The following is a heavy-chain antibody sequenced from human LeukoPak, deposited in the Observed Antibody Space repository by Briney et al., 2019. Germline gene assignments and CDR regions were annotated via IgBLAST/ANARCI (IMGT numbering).Heavy chain of an antibody. Sequence: GASVKVSCKASGYTFTSYGISWVRQAPGQGLEWMGWISAYNGNTNYAQKLQGRVTMTTDTSTSTAYMELRSLRSDDTAAYYCARVNYDYVWGSYRSPLDYWGQGTLVTVSS. J-gene: IGHJ4*02. CDR1: GYTFTSYG. D-gene: IGHD3-16*02. V-gene: IGHV1-18*01. CDR3: ARVNYDYVWGSYRSPLDY. CDR2: ISAYNGNT.